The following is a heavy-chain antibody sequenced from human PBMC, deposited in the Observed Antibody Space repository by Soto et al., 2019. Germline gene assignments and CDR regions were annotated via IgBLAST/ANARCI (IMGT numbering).Heavy chain of an antibody. J-gene: IGHJ4*02. D-gene: IGHD3-9*01. CDR3: AGDFEGKYSFDF. CDR2: IYHGRST. CDR1: GGSISSSSCC. Sequence: SETLSLTCTVSGGSISSSSCCWGWIRQPPGKGVGWSVSIYHGRSTDNTPAPKSRLIISVDTSKTQFSLKLSSVTGADTARYYCAGDFEGKYSFDFWGQGTLVTVSS. V-gene: IGHV4-39*02.